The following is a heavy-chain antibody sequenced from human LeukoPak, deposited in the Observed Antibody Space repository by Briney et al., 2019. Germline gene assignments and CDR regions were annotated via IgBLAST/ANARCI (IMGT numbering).Heavy chain of an antibody. D-gene: IGHD2-2*02. J-gene: IGHJ6*04. CDR3: APGRNGVVPAPILGVGPWAYYYAMDV. CDR1: GGSFSGYD. Sequence: SETLSLTSAVYGGSFSGYDWSCIPQPPGEGLGWIGEINHIGSANYNPPLKSRVTISIDTSKNQFSLNFSSMTSAHTALYYFAPGRNGVVPAPILGVGPWAYYYAMDVWGKGTTVTVSA. CDR2: INHIGSA. V-gene: IGHV4-34*01.